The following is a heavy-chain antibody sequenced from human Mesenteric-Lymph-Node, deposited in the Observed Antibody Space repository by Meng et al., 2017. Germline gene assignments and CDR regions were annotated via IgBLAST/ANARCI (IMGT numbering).Heavy chain of an antibody. Sequence: QVQLQESGPGLVKPSGTLALTCAVSGDSLSGSNWWSWVRQPPGKELEWIGEIYHSGITYYNPSLKSRVTISVDKSNNQFSLRLSFVTAADTAVYYCAKYSRGFDSWGQGTLVTVSS. CDR2: IYHSGIT. V-gene: IGHV4-4*02. D-gene: IGHD2-15*01. CDR3: AKYSRGFDS. CDR1: GDSLSGSNW. J-gene: IGHJ4*02.